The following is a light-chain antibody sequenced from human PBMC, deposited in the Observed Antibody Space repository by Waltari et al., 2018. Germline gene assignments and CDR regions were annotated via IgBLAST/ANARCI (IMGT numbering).Light chain of an antibody. CDR1: SSSVGGYNY. CDR2: NVS. V-gene: IGLV2-11*01. Sequence: QSALTQPRSVSGSPGQSVTISCTGTSSSVGGYNYVPCYQQHPGKAPKLMIYNVSKLPPGLPDRFSGSKAGNTASLTISGLHAEDDADYYCCSYAGSYTWVFGGGTKLTVL. J-gene: IGLJ3*02. CDR3: CSYAGSYTWV.